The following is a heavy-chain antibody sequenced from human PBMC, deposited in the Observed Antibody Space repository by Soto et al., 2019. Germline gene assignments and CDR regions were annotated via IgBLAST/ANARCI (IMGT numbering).Heavy chain of an antibody. CDR3: TRGGRYAIHVILPTDF. J-gene: IGHJ4*02. Sequence: EVQLVESGGVLVQPGGSLRLSCAASGFTFSSYWMSWARQTPGKGLEWVANINQDGSDKYYLDSVKGRFTISRDNAKNSLSPQMGTLRAEDTAMYLWTRGGRYAIHVILPTDFWGQGTLVTVSS. D-gene: IGHD3-16*01. CDR1: GFTFSSYW. CDR2: INQDGSDK. V-gene: IGHV3-7*04.